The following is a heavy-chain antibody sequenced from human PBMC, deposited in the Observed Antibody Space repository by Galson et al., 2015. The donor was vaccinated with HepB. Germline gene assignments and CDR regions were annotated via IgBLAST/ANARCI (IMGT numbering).Heavy chain of an antibody. V-gene: IGHV3-11*01. CDR2: ISSTGSTI. J-gene: IGHJ3*02. D-gene: IGHD3-3*01. CDR3: AREGPSGYYGVDAFDI. CDR1: GFTFSDYY. Sequence: SLRLSCAASGFTFSDYYMSWIRQAPGKGLEWVSYISSTGSTIFYADSLKGRFTISRDNAENSLYLQTNSLRPEDTAVYYCAREGPSGYYGVDAFDIWGQGTMVTVS.